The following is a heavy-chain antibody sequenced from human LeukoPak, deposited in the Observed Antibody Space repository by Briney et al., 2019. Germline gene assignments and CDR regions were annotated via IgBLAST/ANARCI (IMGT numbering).Heavy chain of an antibody. CDR2: IIPILGIA. Sequence: SVKVSCEASGGTFSSYAISWVRQAPGQGLEWMGRIIPILGIANYAQRFQGRVTITADKSTSTAYMELSSLRSEDTAVYYCARDRLGITMVRGVPGWFDPWGQGTLVTVSS. V-gene: IGHV1-69*04. D-gene: IGHD3-10*01. J-gene: IGHJ5*02. CDR3: ARDRLGITMVRGVPGWFDP. CDR1: GGTFSSYA.